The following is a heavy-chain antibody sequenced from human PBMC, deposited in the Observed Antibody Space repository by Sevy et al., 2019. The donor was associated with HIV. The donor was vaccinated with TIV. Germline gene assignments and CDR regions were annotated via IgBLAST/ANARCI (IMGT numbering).Heavy chain of an antibody. CDR3: ARNSPGLLA. V-gene: IGHV1-2*06. D-gene: IGHD2-15*01. CDR2: IHPNSGGT. J-gene: IGHJ5*02. Sequence: ASVKVSCKASGYTFIDSYIHWVRQAPGQGLECMGRIHPNSGGTTYAQKFQGRVTVTRDTSVTTVYMELKRLTSEDTAIYYCARNSPGLLAWGEGTLVTVSS. CDR1: GYTFIDSY.